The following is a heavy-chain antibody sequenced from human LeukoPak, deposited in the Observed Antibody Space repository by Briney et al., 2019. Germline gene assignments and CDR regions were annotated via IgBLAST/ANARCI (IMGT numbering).Heavy chain of an antibody. CDR2: ISGSGGST. Sequence: AGGSLRLSCAASGFTFSSYAMSWVRQAPGKGLEWVSAISGSGGSTYYADSVKGRFTISRDNSKNTLYLQMNSLRAEDTAVYYCAGGTTVNRKFDYWGQGTLVTVSS. D-gene: IGHD4-11*01. CDR3: AGGTTVNRKFDY. J-gene: IGHJ4*02. CDR1: GFTFSSYA. V-gene: IGHV3-23*01.